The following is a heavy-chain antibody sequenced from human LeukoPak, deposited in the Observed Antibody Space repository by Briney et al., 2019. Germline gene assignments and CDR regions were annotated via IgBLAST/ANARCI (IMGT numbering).Heavy chain of an antibody. CDR2: IYYSGST. V-gene: IGHV4-30-4*08. J-gene: IGHJ5*02. CDR1: VGSISSGDYY. Sequence: SQTLSLTCTVSVGSISSGDYYWSWIRQPPGKGLEWIGYIYYSGSTYYNPSLKSRVTISVDTSKNQFSLKLSSVTAADTAVYYCARGSHVSNIVVVPAAPRFDPWGQGTLVTVSS. D-gene: IGHD2-2*01. CDR3: ARGSHVSNIVVVPAAPRFDP.